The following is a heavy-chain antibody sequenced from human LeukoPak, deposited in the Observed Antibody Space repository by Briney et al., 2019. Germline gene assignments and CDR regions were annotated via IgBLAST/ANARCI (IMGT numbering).Heavy chain of an antibody. J-gene: IGHJ6*02. V-gene: IGHV1-69*04. CDR1: GGTFSSYA. CDR3: ARVGHYDFWSGYPDYGMDV. CDR2: IIPILGIA. Sequence: SVKVSCKASGGTFSSYAISWVRQAPGQGLEWMGRIIPILGIANYAQKFQGRVTITADKSTGTAYMELSSLRSEDTAVYYCARVGHYDFWSGYPDYGMDVWGQGTTVTVSS. D-gene: IGHD3-3*01.